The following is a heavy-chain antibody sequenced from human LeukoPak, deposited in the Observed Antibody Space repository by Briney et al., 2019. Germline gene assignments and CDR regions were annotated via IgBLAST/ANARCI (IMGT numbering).Heavy chain of an antibody. CDR1: GYSFTSYW. CDR2: IYPGDSDT. D-gene: IGHD3-22*01. Sequence: GESLKISCKGSGYSFTSYWIGWARQMPGKGLEWMGIIYPGDSDTRYSPSFRGQVTISADKSISTAYLQWSSLKASDTAMYYCARHGQKEIGYYEVDYWGQGTLVTVSS. CDR3: ARHGQKEIGYYEVDY. V-gene: IGHV5-51*01. J-gene: IGHJ4*02.